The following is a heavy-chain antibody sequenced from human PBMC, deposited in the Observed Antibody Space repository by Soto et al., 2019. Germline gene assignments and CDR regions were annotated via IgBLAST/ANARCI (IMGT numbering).Heavy chain of an antibody. CDR2: INPSGGST. J-gene: IGHJ5*02. CDR3: ARGAIPLLRYFDWRQGWFDP. Sequence: ASVKVSCKASGYIFTNYYMHWVRRAPGQGLEWMGIINPSGGSTSYAQKFQGRVTMTRDTSTSTVYMELSSLRSEDTAVYYCARGAIPLLRYFDWRQGWFDPWGQGTLVTVSS. CDR1: GYIFTNYY. V-gene: IGHV1-46*01. D-gene: IGHD3-9*01.